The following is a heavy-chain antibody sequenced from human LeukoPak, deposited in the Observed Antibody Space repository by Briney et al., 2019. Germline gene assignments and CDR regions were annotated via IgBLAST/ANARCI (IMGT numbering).Heavy chain of an antibody. CDR1: GFTFSSYA. J-gene: IGHJ6*02. CDR3: ARYSGSYEVNYYYYYGMDV. D-gene: IGHD1-26*01. Sequence: RPGGSLRLSCAASGFTFSSYAMSWVRQAPGKGLEWVANIKQDGSEKYYMDSVKGRFTISRDNAKNSLYLQMNSLRAEDTAVYYCARYSGSYEVNYYYYYGMDVWGQGTTVTVS. V-gene: IGHV3-7*03. CDR2: IKQDGSEK.